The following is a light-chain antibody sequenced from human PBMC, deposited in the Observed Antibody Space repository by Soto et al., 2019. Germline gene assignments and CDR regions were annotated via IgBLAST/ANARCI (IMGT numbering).Light chain of an antibody. J-gene: IGKJ2*01. Sequence: ETVMTQSPVTLSVSPGERATLSCRASQSVSRNLAWYQQKPGQPPRLLIYGASTRATGIPARFSGSGSGTEFTLTISSLQSEDFAVYYCQQYDNYLPYTFGQGTKLEMK. CDR3: QQYDNYLPYT. CDR1: QSVSRN. V-gene: IGKV3-15*01. CDR2: GAS.